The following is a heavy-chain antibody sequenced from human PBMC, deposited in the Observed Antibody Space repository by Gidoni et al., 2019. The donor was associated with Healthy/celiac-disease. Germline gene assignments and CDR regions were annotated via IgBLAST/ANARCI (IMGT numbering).Heavy chain of an antibody. J-gene: IGHJ6*02. CDR3: ARDRQYYGSGSYFGYGMDV. Sequence: QVQLVQSGAEVKKPGASVKVSCKASGYTFTSYVLSWVRQDPGQGLERMGWISASNGNTNNAQKLQGRVTMTTDTSTSTAYMELRSLRSDDTAVYYCARDRQYYGSGSYFGYGMDVWGQGTTVTVSS. D-gene: IGHD3-10*01. V-gene: IGHV1-18*01. CDR2: ISASNGNT. CDR1: GYTFTSYV.